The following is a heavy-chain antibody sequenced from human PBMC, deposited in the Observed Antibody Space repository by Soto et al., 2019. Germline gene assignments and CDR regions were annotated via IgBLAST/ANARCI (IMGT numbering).Heavy chain of an antibody. CDR1: GYSFTSDW. J-gene: IGHJ3*02. V-gene: IGHV5-51*01. CDR3: TRLNYYDSSGYPAYDAFDI. CDR2: IYPGDSDT. Sequence: PGESLKLSCKGSGYSFTSDWIGWVRQMPGKGLEWMGIIYPGDSDTRYSPSFQGQVTISADKSISTAYLQWSSLKASDTAMYYCTRLNYYDSSGYPAYDAFDIWGQGTMVTVSS. D-gene: IGHD3-22*01.